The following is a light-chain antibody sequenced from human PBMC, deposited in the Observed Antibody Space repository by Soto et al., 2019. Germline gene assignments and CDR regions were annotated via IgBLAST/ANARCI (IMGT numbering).Light chain of an antibody. CDR3: QQLNSYPRA. CDR1: QGISSY. J-gene: IGKJ5*01. Sequence: DIQLTQSPSFLSASVGDRVRITCRASQGISSYLAWYQQKPGKAPKLLIYAASTLQSGVPSRFSGSGSGTEFTLTISSLQPEDFATYYCQQLNSYPRAFGQGTRLEIK. V-gene: IGKV1-9*01. CDR2: AAS.